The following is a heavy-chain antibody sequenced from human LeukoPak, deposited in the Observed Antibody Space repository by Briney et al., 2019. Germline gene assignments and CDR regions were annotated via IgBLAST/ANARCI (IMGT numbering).Heavy chain of an antibody. Sequence: GGSLRLSCAASGFTFSSYAMSWVRQAPGKGLEWVSAISGSGGSTYYADSVKGRFTISRDNSKNTLYLQMNSLRAEDTAVYYCAIALGGYRNYYFDYWGQGTLVTVSS. J-gene: IGHJ4*02. V-gene: IGHV3-23*01. CDR3: AIALGGYRNYYFDY. D-gene: IGHD5-18*01. CDR1: GFTFSSYA. CDR2: ISGSGGST.